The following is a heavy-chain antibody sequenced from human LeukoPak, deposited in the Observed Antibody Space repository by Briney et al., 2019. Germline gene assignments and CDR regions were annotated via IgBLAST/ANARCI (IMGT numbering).Heavy chain of an antibody. D-gene: IGHD2-2*01. CDR2: INPNSGAT. CDR3: ASDTVGHCTSSICYVFDF. CDR1: GYTFTGYN. J-gene: IGHJ4*02. V-gene: IGHV1-2*02. Sequence: ASMKVSCKASGYTFTGYNIHWVRQAPGQGLEWMGWINPNSGATNYAQNFQARVTMTRDTSISTAYMELSSLRSDDTALYYCASDTVGHCTSSICYVFDFWGQGTLVTVSS.